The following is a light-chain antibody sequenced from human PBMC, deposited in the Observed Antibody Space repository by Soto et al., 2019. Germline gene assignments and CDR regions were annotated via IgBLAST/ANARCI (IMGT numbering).Light chain of an antibody. Sequence: QYVLTQPASVSGSPGQSIAISCTGTSSDVGGYNYVSWYQQHPGKAPKLMVYDVSNRPSGVSNRFSGSKSGNTASLTIFGLQAEDEADYYCSSYTSSSTYVFGTGTKVTVL. CDR2: DVS. V-gene: IGLV2-14*01. CDR3: SSYTSSSTYV. CDR1: SSDVGGYNY. J-gene: IGLJ1*01.